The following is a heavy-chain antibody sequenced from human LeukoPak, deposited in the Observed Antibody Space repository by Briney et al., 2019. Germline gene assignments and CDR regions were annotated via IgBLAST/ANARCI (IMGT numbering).Heavy chain of an antibody. D-gene: IGHD5-18*01. CDR1: GGSFSGYY. Sequence: SETLSLTCAVYGGSFSGYYWSWIRQPPGKGLEWIGEINHSGSTNYNPSLKSRVTISVDTSKNQFSLKLSSVTAADTAVYYCARVDTAGYSAFDIWGQGTMVTVSS. CDR2: INHSGST. V-gene: IGHV4-34*01. J-gene: IGHJ3*02. CDR3: ARVDTAGYSAFDI.